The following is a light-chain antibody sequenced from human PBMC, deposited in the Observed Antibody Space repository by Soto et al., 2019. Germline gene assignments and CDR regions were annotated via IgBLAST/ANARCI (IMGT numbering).Light chain of an antibody. Sequence: EIVMTQSPATLSVSPGERVTLSCRASQSLTSSLDWYQQKPGQAPRLLIYGASTRATGTPASFSGSGSGTEFTLTISSLQSEDFAVYYCQQYNNWPDMYTLGQGTKLEIK. CDR3: QQYNNWPDMYT. V-gene: IGKV3-15*01. CDR1: QSLTSS. J-gene: IGKJ2*01. CDR2: GAS.